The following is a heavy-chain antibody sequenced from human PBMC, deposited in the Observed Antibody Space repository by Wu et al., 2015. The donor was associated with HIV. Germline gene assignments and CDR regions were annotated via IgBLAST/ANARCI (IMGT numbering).Heavy chain of an antibody. V-gene: IGHV1-46*01. CDR3: ARERVDYDSAGYRAHRGYYFDY. CDR2: INPRSDST. Sequence: QVQLVQSGAEVKKPGASVKVSCKASGYTFTGYYMHWVRQAPGQVPEWMGMINPRSDSTTYAQPFEGRLVVTRDTSKNTMYMELSSLTSEDTATYYCARERVDYDSAGYRAHRGYYFDYWGQGTLVIVSS. J-gene: IGHJ4*02. CDR1: GYTFTGYY. D-gene: IGHD3-22*01.